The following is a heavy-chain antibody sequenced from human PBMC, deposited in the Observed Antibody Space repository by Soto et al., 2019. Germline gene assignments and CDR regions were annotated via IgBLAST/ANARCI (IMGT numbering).Heavy chain of an antibody. CDR1: GFTFSSYD. V-gene: IGHV3-13*04. CDR2: IGTAGDT. CDR3: ARAGAEMYSSSWDNWFDS. Sequence: EVQLVESGGGLVQPGGSLRLSCAASGFTFSSYDMHWVRQATGKGLEWVSAIGTAGDTYYPGSVKGRFTISRENAKNSLYLQMNSLRAGDTAVYYCARAGAEMYSSSWDNWFDSWGQGTLVTVSS. D-gene: IGHD6-13*01. J-gene: IGHJ5*01.